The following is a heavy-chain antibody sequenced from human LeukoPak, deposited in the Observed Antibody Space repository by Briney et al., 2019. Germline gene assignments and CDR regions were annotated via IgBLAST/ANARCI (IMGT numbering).Heavy chain of an antibody. D-gene: IGHD3-3*01. CDR2: LYYTGST. CDR1: GDSISTYY. CDR3: ARITNYYYMDV. J-gene: IGHJ6*03. V-gene: IGHV4-59*01. Sequence: SETLSLTCTVSGDSISTYYWTWIRQPPGKGLEWTGYLYYTGSTNYSPSLKSRVTMSVDTSKNQFSLKLSSVTAADTAVYYCARITNYYYMDVWGKGIMVTVSS.